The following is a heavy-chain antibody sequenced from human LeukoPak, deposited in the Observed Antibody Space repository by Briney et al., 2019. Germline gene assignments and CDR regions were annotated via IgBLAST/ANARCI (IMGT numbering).Heavy chain of an antibody. D-gene: IGHD4-17*01. CDR1: GGSISGSIYY. CDR3: ARLRGAMTPVTSDFDY. J-gene: IGHJ4*02. Sequence: SETLSLTCTVSGGSISGSIYYWAWIRQPPGKGLEWIGSGFYSGSAYYNPSLKSRVTISVDTSRNQFSLNLSSVTAADTAVYYCARLRGAMTPVTSDFDYWGQGTLVTVSS. V-gene: IGHV4-39*01. CDR2: GFYSGSA.